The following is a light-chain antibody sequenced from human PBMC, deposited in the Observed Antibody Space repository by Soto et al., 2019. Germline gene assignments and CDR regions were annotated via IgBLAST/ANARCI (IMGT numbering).Light chain of an antibody. CDR3: QQYNYNWP. J-gene: IGKJ1*01. V-gene: IGKV1-5*03. Sequence: DIQMTQSPSTLSASVGDRVTITCRASQSISSWLAWYQQKPGTAPKLLIYKASTLQSGVPSRFSGSGSGTEFTLTISSLQFFDSATYYCQQYNYNWPFCQGPKLDIK. CDR2: KAS. CDR1: QSISSW.